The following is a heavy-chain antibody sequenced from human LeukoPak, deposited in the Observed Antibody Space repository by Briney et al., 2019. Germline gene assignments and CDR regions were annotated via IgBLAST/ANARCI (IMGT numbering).Heavy chain of an antibody. CDR2: SYYSGST. V-gene: IGHV4-59*01. CDR3: AREEALASGSFDY. D-gene: IGHD1-26*01. Sequence: SAPLFLSCAVAGGSSSTYYWWCRRQPPGEGREGSGGSYYSGSTSYNPSLKSRVTISVDTSKNHFSLKLSSAAAADTAVYYCAREEALASGSFDYWGQGTLVTVSS. CDR1: GGSSSTYY. J-gene: IGHJ4*02.